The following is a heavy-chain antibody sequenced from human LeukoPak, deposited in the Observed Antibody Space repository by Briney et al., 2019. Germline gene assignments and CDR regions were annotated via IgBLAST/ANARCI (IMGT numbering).Heavy chain of an antibody. Sequence: PGRSLRLSCAASGFTFSSYAMHWVRQAPGKGLEWVALISHDGSNKYYGDSVKGRFTISRDNSKNTLSLQMNSLRAEDTAVYYCTRVGRAWQPLGYHFDYWDQGTLVTVSS. CDR3: TRVGRAWQPLGYHFDY. J-gene: IGHJ4*02. CDR2: ISHDGSNK. V-gene: IGHV3-30*01. D-gene: IGHD5-12*01. CDR1: GFTFSSYA.